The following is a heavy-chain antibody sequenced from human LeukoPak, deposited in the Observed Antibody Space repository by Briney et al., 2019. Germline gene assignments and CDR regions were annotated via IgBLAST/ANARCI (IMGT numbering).Heavy chain of an antibody. Sequence: SETLSLTCTVSGGSISGFFWSWIRQPPGKGLEWIGYVHSSGSTKYNPSLKSRLIISVDMSKNQFSLKLRSVSVADTAVYYCARLAPGNYDILTGDPKVVFDYWGQGALVTVSS. CDR1: GGSISGFF. CDR3: ARLAPGNYDILTGDPKVVFDY. V-gene: IGHV4-59*01. CDR2: VHSSGST. J-gene: IGHJ4*02. D-gene: IGHD3-9*01.